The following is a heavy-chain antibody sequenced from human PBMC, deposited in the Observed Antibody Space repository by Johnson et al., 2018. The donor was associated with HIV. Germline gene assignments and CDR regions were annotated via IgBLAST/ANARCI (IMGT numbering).Heavy chain of an antibody. D-gene: IGHD6-6*01. V-gene: IGHV3-30*04. CDR1: GFTFSSYA. J-gene: IGHJ3*02. Sequence: QMLLVESGGGVVQPGRSLRLSCAASGFTFSSYAMHWVRQAPGKGLEWVAVISYDGSNKYYADSVKGRFTISRDNSKNTLYLQMNSLRAEDTAVYYCANSYSSSSGEAFDIWGQGTMVTVSS. CDR2: ISYDGSNK. CDR3: ANSYSSSSGEAFDI.